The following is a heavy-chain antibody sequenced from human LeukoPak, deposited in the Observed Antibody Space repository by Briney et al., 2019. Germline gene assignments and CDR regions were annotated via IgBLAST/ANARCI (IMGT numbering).Heavy chain of an antibody. D-gene: IGHD3-10*01. V-gene: IGHV4-39*01. CDR3: ARRGGNGYYYGSGSYYFDY. CDR1: GGSISSSSYY. Sequence: PSETLSLTCTVSGGSISSSSYYWGWIRQPPGKGLEWIGSIYYSGSTYYNPSLKSRVTISVDTSKNQFSLKLSSVTAADTAVYYCARRGGNGYYYGSGSYYFDYWGQGTLVTVPS. J-gene: IGHJ4*02. CDR2: IYYSGST.